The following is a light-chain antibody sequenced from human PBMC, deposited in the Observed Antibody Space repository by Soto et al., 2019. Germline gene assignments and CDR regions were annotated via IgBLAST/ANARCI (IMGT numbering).Light chain of an antibody. V-gene: IGKV3-15*01. CDR2: GAS. J-gene: IGKJ2*01. Sequence: EIVMTQSPATLSVSPRERATLSCRASQSVSSNLAWYQQKPGQAPRLLIYGASTRATGIPARFSGSGSGTECTLTISSLQSEDFAVYYCQQYNNWYTFGQGTKLEIK. CDR3: QQYNNWYT. CDR1: QSVSSN.